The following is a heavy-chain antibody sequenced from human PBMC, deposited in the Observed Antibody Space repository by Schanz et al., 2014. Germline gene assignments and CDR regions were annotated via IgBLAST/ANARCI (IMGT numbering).Heavy chain of an antibody. CDR2: IGGSGGTT. CDR3: SRGIVGGLDC. J-gene: IGHJ4*02. Sequence: EVQLVESGGGLVQPGGSLRLSCAASGFTFSYYGMTWVRQAPGKGLEWVSTIGGSGGTTYYADSVRGRFTISRDNPKKSAYLQMNSLRADDTAVYYCSRGIVGGLDCWGQGTLVTVSS. V-gene: IGHV3-23*04. CDR1: GFTFSYYG. D-gene: IGHD3-16*01.